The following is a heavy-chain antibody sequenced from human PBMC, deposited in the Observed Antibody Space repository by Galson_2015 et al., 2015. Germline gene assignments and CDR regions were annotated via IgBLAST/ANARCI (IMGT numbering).Heavy chain of an antibody. CDR3: ARRGWELLYYFDY. CDR2: IYYSGST. J-gene: IGHJ4*02. CDR1: GGSISSSSYY. Sequence: SETLSLTCTVSGGSISSSSYYWGWIRQPPGKGLEWIGSIYYSGSTYYNPSLKSRVTISVDTSKNQFSLKLSSVTAADTAVYYCARRGWELLYYFDYWGQGTLVTVSS. V-gene: IGHV4-39*01. D-gene: IGHD1-26*01.